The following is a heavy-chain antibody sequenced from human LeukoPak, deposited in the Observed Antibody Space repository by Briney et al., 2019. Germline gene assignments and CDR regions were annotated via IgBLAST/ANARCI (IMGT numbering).Heavy chain of an antibody. J-gene: IGHJ6*03. CDR3: ARGPRGYETQDYYYMDV. CDR2: IIPIFGTA. Sequence: ASVKVSCKASGYTFTSYGISWVRQAPGQGLEWMGGIIPIFGTANYAQKFQGRVTITTDESTSTAYMELSSLRSEDTAVYYCARGPRGYETQDYYYMDVWGKGTTVTVSS. D-gene: IGHD3-10*01. V-gene: IGHV1-69*05. CDR1: GYTFTSYG.